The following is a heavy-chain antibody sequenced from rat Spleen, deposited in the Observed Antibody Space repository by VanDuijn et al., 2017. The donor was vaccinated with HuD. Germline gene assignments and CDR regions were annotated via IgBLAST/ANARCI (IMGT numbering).Heavy chain of an antibody. Sequence: QVQLKESGPGLVQPSQTLSLTCTVSGFSLTSYHVSWVRQPPGKGLQWMGVIWTGGSITYNSALKSRLSISRDTSKSQVFLKMNSLQTEDTATYYCARDSPYLLIQWDYWGQGVMVTVSS. D-gene: IGHD1-1*01. V-gene: IGHV2-43*01. CDR1: GFSLTSYH. CDR2: IWTGGSI. CDR3: ARDSPYLLIQWDY. J-gene: IGHJ2*01.